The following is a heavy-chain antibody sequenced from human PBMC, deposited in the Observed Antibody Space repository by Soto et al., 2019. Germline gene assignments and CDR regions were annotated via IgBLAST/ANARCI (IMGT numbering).Heavy chain of an antibody. D-gene: IGHD3-10*01. CDR1: GFIFRMYD. Sequence: GGSLRLSCVASGFIFRMYDMHWVRQVTGKSLEWVAAMGTRVDTFYPVSLKGGFTIARDSTNKSLYLQIHGLRAGDPAVYYCARCLREGSGSDSPGPIDGFDLWGQGTVVTVSS. CDR2: MGTRVDT. CDR3: ARCLREGSGSDSPGPIDGFDL. V-gene: IGHV3-13*01. J-gene: IGHJ4*03.